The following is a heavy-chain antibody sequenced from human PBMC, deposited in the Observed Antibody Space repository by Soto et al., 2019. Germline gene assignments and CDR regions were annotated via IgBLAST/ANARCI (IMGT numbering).Heavy chain of an antibody. Sequence: QVQLVQSAAEVKKPGASVKVSCKASGNTFSNHGITWVRQAPGQGLERMGWIRPLNGKTNYAQEFQGRITMTTDTSTTSAYMELRSLRSDDTAVYYCARDSDRDGYIYWYFDLWGRGTLVTVSS. J-gene: IGHJ2*01. CDR3: ARDSDRDGYIYWYFDL. CDR1: GNTFSNHG. D-gene: IGHD5-12*01. V-gene: IGHV1-18*01. CDR2: IRPLNGKT.